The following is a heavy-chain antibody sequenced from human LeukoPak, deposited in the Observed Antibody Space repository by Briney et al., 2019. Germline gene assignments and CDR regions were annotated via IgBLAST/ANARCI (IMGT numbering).Heavy chain of an antibody. V-gene: IGHV1-8*03. CDR1: GYTFTSYD. CDR3: AREADCVHMFRVSHHAFDI. CDR2: MNPSRGNT. D-gene: IGHD3-10*02. Sequence: ASVKVSWKASGYTFTSYDINWVRQGTGQGLGWMGWMNPSRGNTGYGQKLEGSVTNTRNTSISTAYMELSSLRSEDTAVYYCAREADCVHMFRVSHHAFDIWGQGTMVTVSS. J-gene: IGHJ3*02.